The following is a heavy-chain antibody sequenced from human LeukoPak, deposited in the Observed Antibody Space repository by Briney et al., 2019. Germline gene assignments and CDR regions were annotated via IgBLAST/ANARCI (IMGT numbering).Heavy chain of an antibody. J-gene: IGHJ4*02. V-gene: IGHV1-2*02. CDR2: INPNNGNT. CDR3: ARGRGTTTVTTILDDY. Sequence: ASVKVSCKASGYTFTGYYMHWVRQAPGQGLEWMGWINPNNGNTNYAQEFQGRVTMTRDTSISTAYMELSSLRSDDTAVYYCARGRGTTTVTTILDDYWGQGTLVTVSS. CDR1: GYTFTGYY. D-gene: IGHD4-11*01.